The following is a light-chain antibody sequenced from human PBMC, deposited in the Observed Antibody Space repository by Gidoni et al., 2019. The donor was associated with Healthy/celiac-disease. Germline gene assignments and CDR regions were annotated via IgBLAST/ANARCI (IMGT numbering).Light chain of an antibody. Sequence: DIQTTQSPSSLSASVGARVTITCRASQSISSYLNLYQQKPGKAPKLLIYAASSLQSGVPSRFSGSRSGTDFTLTIRSLQPEAFATYYCQQSYSTPRSFGPGTKVDI. V-gene: IGKV1-39*01. CDR2: AAS. CDR1: QSISSY. J-gene: IGKJ3*01. CDR3: QQSYSTPRS.